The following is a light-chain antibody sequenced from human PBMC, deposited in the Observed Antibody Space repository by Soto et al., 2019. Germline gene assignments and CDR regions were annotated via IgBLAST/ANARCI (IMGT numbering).Light chain of an antibody. CDR3: HQYNSYHT. J-gene: IGKJ4*01. V-gene: IGKV1-5*01. CDR2: DAS. Sequence: DIQMTQSPSTLSSFVGDRVTITCLASQSVNSWLAWYQQRPGKAPKLLIYDASTLESGVPSRFSGSGSGTEFTLTISSLQPDDFATYYCHQYNSYHTFGGGTKVDIK. CDR1: QSVNSW.